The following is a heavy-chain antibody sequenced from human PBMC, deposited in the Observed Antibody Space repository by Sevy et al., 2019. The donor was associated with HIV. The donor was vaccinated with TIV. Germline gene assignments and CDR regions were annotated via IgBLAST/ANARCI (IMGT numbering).Heavy chain of an antibody. J-gene: IGHJ4*02. D-gene: IGHD6-19*01. CDR3: ARDAGYSTAWYPGY. CDR1: GFTFSTHG. CDR2: ISYDGSAK. V-gene: IGHV3-30*03. Sequence: GGSLRLSCAASGFTFSTHGMHWLRQAPGKGLEWVAVISYDGSAKYYEDSVKGRFTMSRDNSKNTLYLQMNGLRAEDTALHYCARDAGYSTAWYPGYWGQGTLVTVSS.